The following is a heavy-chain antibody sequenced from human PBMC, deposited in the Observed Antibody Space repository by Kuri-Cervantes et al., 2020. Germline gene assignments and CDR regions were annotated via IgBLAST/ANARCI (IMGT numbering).Heavy chain of an antibody. CDR3: ARSRIQLWSLDI. Sequence: SETLSFTCAVYGGSFSGYYWSWIRQPPGKGLEWIGEINHSGSTNYNPSLKSRVTISVDKSKNQFSLKLSSVTAADTAVYYCARSRIQLWSLDIWGQGTMVTVSS. V-gene: IGHV4-34*01. CDR1: GGSFSGYY. CDR2: INHSGST. D-gene: IGHD5-18*01. J-gene: IGHJ3*02.